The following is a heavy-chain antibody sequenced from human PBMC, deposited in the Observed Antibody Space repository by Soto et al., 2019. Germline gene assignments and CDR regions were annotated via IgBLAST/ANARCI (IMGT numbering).Heavy chain of an antibody. CDR3: ARVRYSSGWYYGMDV. D-gene: IGHD6-19*01. J-gene: IGHJ6*02. CDR1: GGTFSSYA. CDR2: IIPIFGTA. Sequence: ASVKVSCKASGGTFSSYAVSWVRQAPGQGLEWMGGIIPIFGTANYAQKFQGRVTITADESTSTAYMELSSLRSEDTAVYYCARVRYSSGWYYGMDVWGQGTTVTVS. V-gene: IGHV1-69*13.